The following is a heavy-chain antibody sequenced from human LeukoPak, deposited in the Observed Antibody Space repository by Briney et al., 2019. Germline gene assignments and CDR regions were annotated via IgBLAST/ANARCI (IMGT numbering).Heavy chain of an antibody. V-gene: IGHV3-11*01. CDR1: GFTFNDYY. Sequence: GGSLRLSCAASGFTFNDYYMSWIRQAPGKGLEWLSYINIGGTNTHYADSVKGRFTISRDNAKKSLYLEMNNLRAEDTAVYYCATDGAGFDAWGQGVLVTVSS. CDR2: INIGGTNT. CDR3: ATDGAGFDA. J-gene: IGHJ5*02.